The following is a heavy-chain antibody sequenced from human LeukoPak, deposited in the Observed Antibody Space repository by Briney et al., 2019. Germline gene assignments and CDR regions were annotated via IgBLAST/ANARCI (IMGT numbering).Heavy chain of an antibody. D-gene: IGHD2-8*01. CDR2: INPKSGST. Sequence: GASVKVSCKASGYTFTGYYMHSVRPAAGQGLEGIGWINPKSGSTNDDPKFHGRVTMSRDTYISTDYKELSRLRSDAAAVYYCTRDGVGGDEGLDYWGQGTLVTVSS. V-gene: IGHV1-2*02. CDR1: GYTFTGYY. CDR3: TRDGVGGDEGLDY. J-gene: IGHJ4*02.